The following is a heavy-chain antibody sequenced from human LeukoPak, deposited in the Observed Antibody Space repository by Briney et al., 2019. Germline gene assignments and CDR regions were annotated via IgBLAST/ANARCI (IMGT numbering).Heavy chain of an antibody. Sequence: GGSLRLSCAASGFTVSSNYMSWVRQAPGKGLEWASVIYSGGRIDYADSVKGRFTISRDNSKNTLYLQMNSLRVEDTAVYYCASGYCSSSSCHIYYFAMGVWGQGTTVTVSS. D-gene: IGHD2-2*02. V-gene: IGHV3-66*01. CDR3: ASGYCSSSSCHIYYFAMGV. CDR2: IYSGGRI. CDR1: GFTVSSNY. J-gene: IGHJ6*02.